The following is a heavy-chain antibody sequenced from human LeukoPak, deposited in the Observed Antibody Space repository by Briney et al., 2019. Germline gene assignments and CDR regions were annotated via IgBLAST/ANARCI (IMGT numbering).Heavy chain of an antibody. CDR1: GYTFTGYY. CDR3: ARDLKRFRGFDP. V-gene: IGHV1-2*02. J-gene: IGHJ5*02. D-gene: IGHD5-24*01. Sequence: ASVKVSCKASGYTFTGYYMHWVRQAPGQGLEWMGWINPNSGGTNYAQKFQGRVTMTRDTSISTAYMELSRLRSEDTAVFYCARDLKRFRGFDPWGQGTLVTVSS. CDR2: INPNSGGT.